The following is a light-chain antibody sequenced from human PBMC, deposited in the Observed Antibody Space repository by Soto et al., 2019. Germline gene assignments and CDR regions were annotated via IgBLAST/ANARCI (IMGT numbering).Light chain of an antibody. CDR2: KAS. Sequence: DIPMTQSPSTLSASVGDRVTITCRASQSISDWLAWYQQKPGKAPKLLIYKASSLESGVPSRFSGSGSGTDFTLPISSLQPDDFATYYCQQYNSYSRTFGQGTKVEV. CDR3: QQYNSYSRT. J-gene: IGKJ1*01. V-gene: IGKV1-5*03. CDR1: QSISDW.